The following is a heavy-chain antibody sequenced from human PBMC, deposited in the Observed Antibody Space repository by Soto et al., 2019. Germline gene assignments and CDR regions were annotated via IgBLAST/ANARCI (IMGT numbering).Heavy chain of an antibody. Sequence: QVTLKESGPVLVKPTEPLTLTCTVSGFSLSNARMGVSWIRQPPGKALEWLAHIFSNDEKSYSTSLKSRLTISKDTSKSQVVLTMTNMDPVDTATYYCARIAAAYYYYYGMDVWGQGTTVTVSS. CDR3: ARIAAAYYYYYGMDV. D-gene: IGHD6-13*01. CDR2: IFSNDEK. V-gene: IGHV2-26*01. J-gene: IGHJ6*02. CDR1: GFSLSNARMG.